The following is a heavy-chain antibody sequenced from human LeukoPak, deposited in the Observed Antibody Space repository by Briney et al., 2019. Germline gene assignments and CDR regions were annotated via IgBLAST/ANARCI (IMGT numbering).Heavy chain of an antibody. CDR1: GFTVSSNS. CDR2: IYAGSP. D-gene: IGHD6-13*01. CDR3: AKSQHIAAADAFDI. Sequence: PGGSLRLSCAASGFTVSSNSMSWVRQAPGKGLEWVSIIYAGSPYYADSVKGRFTISRDNSKNTLYLQMNSLRAEDTAVYYCAKSQHIAAADAFDIWGQGTMVTVSS. V-gene: IGHV3-53*01. J-gene: IGHJ3*02.